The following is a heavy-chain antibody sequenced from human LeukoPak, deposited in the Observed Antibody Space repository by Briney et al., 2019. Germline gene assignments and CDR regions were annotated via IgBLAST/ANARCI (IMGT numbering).Heavy chain of an antibody. CDR1: GVSFSNDW. CDR2: IKEDGSEK. V-gene: IGHV3-7*01. Sequence: PVGSLRLSCAASGVSFSNDWMSWVRQAPGKGREWGSNIKEDGSEKYYVDSVRGRFTISRENARNSMYLQMNSLRDEDTDVYSCASGRQLGYWGQGTLVTVSS. CDR3: ASGRQLGY. J-gene: IGHJ4*02. D-gene: IGHD6-13*01.